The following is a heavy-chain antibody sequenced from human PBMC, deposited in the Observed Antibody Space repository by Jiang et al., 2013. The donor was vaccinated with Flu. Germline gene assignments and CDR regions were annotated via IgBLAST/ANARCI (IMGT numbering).Heavy chain of an antibody. J-gene: IGHJ4*02. Sequence: LVQPGRSLRLSCAASGFIFDDYAMHWVRQAPGKGLEWVSGISWNSGSIGYADSVKGRFTISRDNAKNSLYLQMNSLRAEDTALYYCAKGTGGTGNDYWGQGTLVTVSS. D-gene: IGHD1-1*01. CDR3: AKGTGGTGNDY. V-gene: IGHV3-9*01. CDR2: ISWNSGSI. CDR1: GFIFDDYA.